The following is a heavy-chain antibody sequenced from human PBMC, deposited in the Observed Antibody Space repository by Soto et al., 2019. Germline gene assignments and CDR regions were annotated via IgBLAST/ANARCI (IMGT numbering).Heavy chain of an antibody. CDR3: ASTTEGGKYYGSGSLTWFDP. CDR2: IHPSGCN. J-gene: IGHJ5*02. D-gene: IGHD3-10*01. V-gene: IGHV4-30-4*01. CDR1: GGTISSGDYY. Sequence: ASETLSLTCTVSGGTISSGDYYWAWCRQPPGKGLEWIGYIHPSGCNDYNPSLKRRVTISVATSKNPFPLKLTSMTAAETAVYFCASTTEGGKYYGSGSLTWFDPWGHGTLVTVSS.